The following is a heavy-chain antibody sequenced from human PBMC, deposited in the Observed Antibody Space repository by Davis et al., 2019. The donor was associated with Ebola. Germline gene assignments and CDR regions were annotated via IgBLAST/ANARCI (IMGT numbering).Heavy chain of an antibody. V-gene: IGHV3-66*01. CDR1: GFTFSTYA. CDR3: AAGYSSGWNIY. CDR2: IYSGGST. D-gene: IGHD6-19*01. Sequence: GESLKISCAASGFTFSTYAMGWVRLASGKGLEWVSVIYSGGSTYYAHTVKGRFTITRNNSKNTLYLQMNSLRTEDTAVYYCAAGYSSGWNIYWGQGTLVTVSS. J-gene: IGHJ4*02.